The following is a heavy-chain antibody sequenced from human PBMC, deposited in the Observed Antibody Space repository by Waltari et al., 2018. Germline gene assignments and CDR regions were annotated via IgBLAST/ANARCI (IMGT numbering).Heavy chain of an antibody. Sequence: EVQLVESGGGLVQPGGSLSLSCAASGFTSSTYGMSWVRQVPGKGLEWVANIKQDGSEKYYVDSVKGRFTISRDNAKNSLYLQMNSLRAEDTAVYYCARYYYDSSGFCHFDYWGQGTLVTVSS. D-gene: IGHD3-22*01. V-gene: IGHV3-7*01. CDR3: ARYYYDSSGFCHFDY. CDR2: IKQDGSEK. J-gene: IGHJ4*02. CDR1: GFTSSTYG.